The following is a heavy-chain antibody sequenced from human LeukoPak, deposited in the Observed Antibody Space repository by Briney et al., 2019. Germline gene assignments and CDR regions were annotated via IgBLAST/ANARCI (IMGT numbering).Heavy chain of an antibody. CDR3: ARDGELLPPTHFDY. Sequence: GGSLRLSCAASGFTFSSYSMNWVRQAPGKGLEWVSSISSSSSYIYYADSVKGRFTISRDNAKNSLYPQMNSLRAEDTAVYYCARDGELLPPTHFDYWGQGTLVTVSS. J-gene: IGHJ4*02. CDR2: ISSSSSYI. V-gene: IGHV3-21*01. D-gene: IGHD2-15*01. CDR1: GFTFSSYS.